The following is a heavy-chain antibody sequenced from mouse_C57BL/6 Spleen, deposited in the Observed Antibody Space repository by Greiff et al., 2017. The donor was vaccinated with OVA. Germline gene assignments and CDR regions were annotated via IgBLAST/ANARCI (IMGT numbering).Heavy chain of an antibody. CDR3: TRTITTVVVPFDY. D-gene: IGHD1-1*01. CDR1: GYTFTDYE. CDR2: IDPETGGT. J-gene: IGHJ2*01. V-gene: IGHV1-15*01. Sequence: VKLQESGAELVRPGASVTLSCKASGYTFTDYEMHWVKQKPVHGLEWIGAIDPETGGTASNQKFKGKAILTADKSSSTAYMELRSLTSEESAVYYCTRTITTVVVPFDYWGQGTTLTVSS.